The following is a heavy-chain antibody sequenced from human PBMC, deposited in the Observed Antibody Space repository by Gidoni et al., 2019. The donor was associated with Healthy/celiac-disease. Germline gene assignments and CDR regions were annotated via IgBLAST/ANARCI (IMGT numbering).Heavy chain of an antibody. CDR2: INHSGST. CDR3: ARGLWDTAMDTSHDAFDI. CDR1: GGSLSGYS. J-gene: IGHJ3*02. D-gene: IGHD5-18*01. Sequence: QVQLQQWGAGLLKPSETLSLTCAVYGGSLSGYSWSWIRQPPGKGLEWIGEINHSGSTNYNPSLKSRVTISVDTSKNQFSLKLSSLTAADTAVYYCARGLWDTAMDTSHDAFDIWGQGTMVTVSS. V-gene: IGHV4-34*01.